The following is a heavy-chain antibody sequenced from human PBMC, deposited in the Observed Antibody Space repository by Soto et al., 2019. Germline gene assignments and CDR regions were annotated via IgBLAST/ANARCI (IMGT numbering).Heavy chain of an antibody. CDR2: ISQSVAT. J-gene: IGHJ5*02. CDR1: VGAITSVAYS. D-gene: IGHD2-8*01. CDR3: ARGIWNIEEMIYGFYFDP. V-gene: IGHV4-30-2*01. Sequence: SQTLSLTRAAPVGAITSVAYSCARLRQPPGKVLEWLRYISQSVATYYNPSHERRVTIPMDTSKNAFSLNLSSVTADDTAVYYCARGIWNIEEMIYGFYFDPWGPGTLVTVSS.